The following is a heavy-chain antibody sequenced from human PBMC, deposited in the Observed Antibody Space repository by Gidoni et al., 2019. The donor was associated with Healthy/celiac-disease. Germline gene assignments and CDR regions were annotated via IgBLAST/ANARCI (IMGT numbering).Heavy chain of an antibody. CDR3: ARQARKTYYDFWSGYYTSQPYYFDY. CDR2: IYYSGST. V-gene: IGHV4-39*07. J-gene: IGHJ4*02. D-gene: IGHD3-3*01. Sequence: CSCRSRAPGKGLEWIGSIYYSGSTYYNPSLKSRVTISVDTSKNQCSLKLSSVTAADTAVYYCARQARKTYYDFWSGYYTSQPYYFDYWGQGTLVTVSS.